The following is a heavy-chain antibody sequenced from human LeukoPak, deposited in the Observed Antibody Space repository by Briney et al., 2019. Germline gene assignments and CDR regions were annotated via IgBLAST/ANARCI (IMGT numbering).Heavy chain of an antibody. J-gene: IGHJ3*02. CDR3: AREWGAYDAFDI. Sequence: GGSLRLSCAASRFSFSSYGMHWVRQAPGKGLEWVADINQDGSEKYYVDSVKGRFTISRDNAKNSLYLQMNSLRAEDTTVYYCAREWGAYDAFDIWGQGTMVTVSS. CDR2: INQDGSEK. V-gene: IGHV3-7*01. CDR1: RFSFSSYG. D-gene: IGHD1-26*01.